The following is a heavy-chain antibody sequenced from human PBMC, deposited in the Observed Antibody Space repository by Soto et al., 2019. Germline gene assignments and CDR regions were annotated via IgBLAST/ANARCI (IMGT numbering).Heavy chain of an antibody. CDR2: INHSGST. CDR3: ARGRIQLWLPRFDY. Sequence: SETLSLTCAVYGGSFSGYYWSWIRQPPGKGLEWIGEINHSGSTNYNPSLKSRVTISVDTSKNQFSLKLSSVTAADTAVYYCARGRIQLWLPRFDYWGQGTLVTVSS. V-gene: IGHV4-34*01. CDR1: GGSFSGYY. D-gene: IGHD5-18*01. J-gene: IGHJ4*02.